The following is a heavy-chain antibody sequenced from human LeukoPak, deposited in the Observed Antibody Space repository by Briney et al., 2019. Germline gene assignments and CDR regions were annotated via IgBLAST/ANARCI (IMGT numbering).Heavy chain of an antibody. J-gene: IGHJ5*02. D-gene: IGHD3-10*01. CDR3: ARHVYYYYGSGCYYWFDP. Sequence: SETLSLTCAVYGGSFSGYYWSWIRQPPGKGLEWIGEINHSGSTNYNPSLKSRVTISVDTSKNQFSLKLSSVTAADTAVYYCARHVYYYYGSGCYYWFDPWGQGTLVTVSS. CDR1: GGSFSGYY. V-gene: IGHV4-34*01. CDR2: INHSGST.